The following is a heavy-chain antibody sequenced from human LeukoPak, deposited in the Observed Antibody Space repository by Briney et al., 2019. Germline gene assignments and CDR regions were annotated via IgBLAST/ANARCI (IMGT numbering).Heavy chain of an antibody. D-gene: IGHD2-2*01. CDR1: GYTFTSYD. J-gene: IGHJ5*02. CDR3: ARVESHCSSSSCSIEH. CDR2: MNPNSGNT. Sequence: ASVKVSCKASGYTFTSYDINWVRQATGQGLEWMGWMNPNSGNTGYAQKFQGRVTMTRNTSISTAYMELSSLRSEDTAVYYCARVESHCSSSSCSIEHWGQGSLVTVSS. V-gene: IGHV1-8*01.